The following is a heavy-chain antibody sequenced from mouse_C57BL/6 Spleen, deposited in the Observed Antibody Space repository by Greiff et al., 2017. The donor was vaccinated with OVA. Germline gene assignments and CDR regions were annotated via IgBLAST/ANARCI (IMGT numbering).Heavy chain of an antibody. CDR1: GYAFSSYW. V-gene: IGHV1-80*01. Sequence: VHLVESGAELVKPGASVKISCKASGYAFSSYWMNWVKQRPGKGLEWIGQIYPGDGDTNYNGKFKGKATLTADKSSSTAYMQLSSLTSEDSAVYFCARGEGTGTDYFDYWGQGTTRTVSS. J-gene: IGHJ2*01. D-gene: IGHD4-1*01. CDR2: IYPGDGDT. CDR3: ARGEGTGTDYFDY.